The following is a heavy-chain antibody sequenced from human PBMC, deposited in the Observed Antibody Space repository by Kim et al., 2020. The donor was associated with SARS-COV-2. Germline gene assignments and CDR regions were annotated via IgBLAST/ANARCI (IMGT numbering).Heavy chain of an antibody. J-gene: IGHJ4*02. CDR3: ATLPRVGATRGVDY. Sequence: GGSLRLSCAASGFTFSSYAMSWVRQAPGKGLEWVSAISGSGGSTYYADSVKGRFTISRDNSKNTLYLQMNSLRAEDTAVYYCATLPRVGATRGVDYWGQGTLVTVSS. CDR2: ISGSGGST. D-gene: IGHD1-26*01. V-gene: IGHV3-23*01. CDR1: GFTFSSYA.